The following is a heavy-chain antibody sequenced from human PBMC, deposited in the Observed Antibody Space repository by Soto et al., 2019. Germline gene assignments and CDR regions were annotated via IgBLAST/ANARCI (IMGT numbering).Heavy chain of an antibody. D-gene: IGHD6-19*01. CDR3: TISGWYYYYYGMDV. Sequence: GGSLRLSCAASGFTFSNAWMSWVRQAPGRGLEWVGRIKSKTDGGTTDYAAPVKGRFTISRDDSKNTLYLQMNSLKTEDTAVCYCTISGWYYYYYGMDVWGQGTTVTVSS. CDR1: GFTFSNAW. V-gene: IGHV3-15*01. J-gene: IGHJ6*02. CDR2: IKSKTDGGTT.